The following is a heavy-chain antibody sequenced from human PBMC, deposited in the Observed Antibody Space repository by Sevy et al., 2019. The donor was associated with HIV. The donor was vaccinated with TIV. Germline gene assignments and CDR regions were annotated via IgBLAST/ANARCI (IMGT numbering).Heavy chain of an antibody. CDR3: SGAPPVRSGDDSLNWFDP. CDR1: GGSISAYY. V-gene: IGHV4-59*01. Sequence: SETLSLTCTVSGGSISAYYWSWIRQPPGKALEYVGYIYYTGSTNYNPSLKNRVTMSVDTSKNQFSLNLSSVTAADTAVYYCSGAPPVRSGDDSLNWFDPWGPGTLVTVSS. J-gene: IGHJ5*02. D-gene: IGHD5-12*01. CDR2: IYYTGST.